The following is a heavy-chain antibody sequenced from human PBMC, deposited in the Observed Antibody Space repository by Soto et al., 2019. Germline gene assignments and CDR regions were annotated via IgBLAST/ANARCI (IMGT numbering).Heavy chain of an antibody. CDR1: GGSFSGYY. D-gene: IGHD2-2*02. J-gene: IGHJ6*02. Sequence: SETLSLTCAVYGGSFSGYYWSWIRQPPGKGLEWIGEINHSGSTNYNPSLKSRVTISVDTSKNQFSLKLSSVTATDTAVYYCARFGYCSSTSCYTGAYYYYGMDVWGQGTTVTVSS. CDR3: ARFGYCSSTSCYTGAYYYYGMDV. CDR2: INHSGST. V-gene: IGHV4-34*01.